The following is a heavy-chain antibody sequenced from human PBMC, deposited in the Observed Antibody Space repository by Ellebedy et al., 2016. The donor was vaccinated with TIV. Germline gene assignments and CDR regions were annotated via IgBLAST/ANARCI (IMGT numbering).Heavy chain of an antibody. Sequence: AASVKVSCKASGYTFTSYYMHWVRQAPGQGLEWMGIINPSGGSTSYAQKLQGRVTMTRDTSTSTGYMALSSLRSEDTAVYYCARVRGLAAAVWFDPWGRGTLVTVSS. CDR2: INPSGGST. CDR1: GYTFTSYY. V-gene: IGHV1-46*04. D-gene: IGHD6-13*01. CDR3: ARVRGLAAAVWFDP. J-gene: IGHJ5*02.